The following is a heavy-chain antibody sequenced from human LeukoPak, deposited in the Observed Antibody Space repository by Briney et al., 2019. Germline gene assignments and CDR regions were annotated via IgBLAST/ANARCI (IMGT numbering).Heavy chain of an antibody. CDR3: ARLVAAAGTRPYYYYMDV. D-gene: IGHD6-13*01. CDR2: IYTSGST. Sequence: KPSETLSLTCTVSGGSISSYYWSWIRQPPGKGLEWIRYIYTSGSTNYNPSLKSRVTISVDTSKNQFSLKLSSVTAADTAVYYCARLVAAAGTRPYYYYMDVWGKGTTVTVSS. CDR1: GGSISSYY. V-gene: IGHV4-4*09. J-gene: IGHJ6*03.